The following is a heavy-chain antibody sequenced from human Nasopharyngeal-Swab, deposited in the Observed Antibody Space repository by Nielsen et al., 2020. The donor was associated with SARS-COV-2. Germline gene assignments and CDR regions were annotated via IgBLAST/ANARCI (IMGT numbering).Heavy chain of an antibody. CDR2: IYPADSDT. CDR1: GFFYTNYW. D-gene: IGHD6-19*01. V-gene: IGHV5-51*01. Sequence: GESLKISCEGSGFFYTNYWIAWVRQVPGKGLEWLGIIYPADSDTRYNPSFQGQVTISADKSISTAYLQWSSLKASDTAMYYCASPIAVAAHDAFDIWGQGTMVTVSS. J-gene: IGHJ3*02. CDR3: ASPIAVAAHDAFDI.